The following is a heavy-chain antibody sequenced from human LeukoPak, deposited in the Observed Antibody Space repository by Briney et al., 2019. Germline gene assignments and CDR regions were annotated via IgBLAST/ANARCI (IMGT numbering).Heavy chain of an antibody. J-gene: IGHJ4*02. CDR3: ARLGAGPTYCDFWSGYSSFYFDY. CDR1: GGSTSSSNHY. CDR2: IHYSGNT. V-gene: IGHV4-39*01. D-gene: IGHD3-3*01. Sequence: SETLSLTCTVSGGSTSSSNHYWGWIRQPPGKGLEWIGGIHYSGNTYYNPSLKSRVTISVDTSKNQFSLKLSSVTAADTAVYYCARLGAGPTYCDFWSGYSSFYFDYWGQGTLVTVSS.